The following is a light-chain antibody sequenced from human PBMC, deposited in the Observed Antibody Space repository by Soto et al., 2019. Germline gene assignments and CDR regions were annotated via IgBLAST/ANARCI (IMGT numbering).Light chain of an antibody. CDR2: GSS. CDR3: QQYGTSPFT. J-gene: IGKJ2*01. V-gene: IGKV3-20*01. Sequence: EVVMTQSPATLSASPGERVILSCRASQNIGSNLAWYQQRPGQAPRLLTHGSSSRATGVPDRFSGRGSGTTFTLVISRLEPEDFAVYYCQQYGTSPFTFGQGTKVEI. CDR1: QNIGSN.